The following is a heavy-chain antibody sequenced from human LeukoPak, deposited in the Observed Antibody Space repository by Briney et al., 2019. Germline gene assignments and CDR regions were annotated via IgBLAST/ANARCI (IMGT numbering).Heavy chain of an antibody. Sequence: GGSLRLSCAASRFTFSSYWMSWVRQAPGKGLEWVANIKQDGSEKYYVDSVKGRFTISRDNAKNSLYLQMNSLRAEDTAVYYCARDGSGWDYFDYWGQGTLVTVSS. V-gene: IGHV3-7*01. CDR2: IKQDGSEK. CDR1: RFTFSSYW. J-gene: IGHJ4*02. D-gene: IGHD6-19*01. CDR3: ARDGSGWDYFDY.